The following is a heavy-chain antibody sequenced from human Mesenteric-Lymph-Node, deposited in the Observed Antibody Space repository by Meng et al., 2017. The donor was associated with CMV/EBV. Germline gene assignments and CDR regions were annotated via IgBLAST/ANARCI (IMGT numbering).Heavy chain of an antibody. CDR1: GFTFSSYW. CDR2: IKQDGSEK. D-gene: IGHD3-10*01. CDR3: ARAVMVRGAPEGIDY. Sequence: GGSLRLSCAASGFTFSSYWMSWVRQAPGKGLEWVANIKQDGSEKYYVDSVKGRFTISRDNAKNSLYLQMNSLRAEDTAVYYCARAVMVRGAPEGIDYWGQGTLVTVSS. J-gene: IGHJ4*02. V-gene: IGHV3-7*01.